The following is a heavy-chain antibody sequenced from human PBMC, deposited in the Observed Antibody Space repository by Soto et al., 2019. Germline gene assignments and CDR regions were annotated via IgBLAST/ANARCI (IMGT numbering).Heavy chain of an antibody. CDR2: ISYDGSNK. Sequence: GGSLRLSCAASGFTFSSYCMHWVRQDPGKGLEWGGGISYDGSNKYYAASVKGRFTISRDKSENTLYLQMNNLRAEDSSVYFCAEGEAYYYGSESAINYCYYGFDVWGQGTMVTVSS. CDR3: AEGEAYYYGSESAINYCYYGFDV. D-gene: IGHD3-10*01. J-gene: IGHJ6*02. V-gene: IGHV3-30*18. CDR1: GFTFSSYC.